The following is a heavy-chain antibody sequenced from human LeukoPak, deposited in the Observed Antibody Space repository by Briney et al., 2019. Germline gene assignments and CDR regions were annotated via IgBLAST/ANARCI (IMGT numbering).Heavy chain of an antibody. D-gene: IGHD2-2*01. J-gene: IGHJ4*02. CDR2: MYSTGST. CDR1: GFTVSGNY. V-gene: IGHV3-53*01. CDR3: AREGGPYSSTLRGQ. Sequence: PGGSLRLSCAVSGFTVSGNYMSWVRQAPGKGLEWVSVMYSTGSTDYADSVEGRFTIFRDNSKNTLYLQMNNLRAEDTAVYYCAREGGPYSSTLRGQWGQGTLVTVSS.